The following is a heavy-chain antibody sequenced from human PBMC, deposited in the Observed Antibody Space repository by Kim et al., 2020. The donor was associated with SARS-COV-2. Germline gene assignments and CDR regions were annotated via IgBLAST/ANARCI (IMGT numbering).Heavy chain of an antibody. D-gene: IGHD5-12*01. CDR1: GFTFDDYT. V-gene: IGHV3-43*01. CDR3: ARDSYSGRYGMDV. CDR2: ISWDGGST. J-gene: IGHJ6*02. Sequence: GGSLRLSCAASGFTFDDYTMHWVRQAPGKGLEWVSLISWDGGSTYYADSVKGRFTISRDNSKNSLYLQMNSLRTEDTALYYCARDSYSGRYGMDVWGQGTTVTVSS.